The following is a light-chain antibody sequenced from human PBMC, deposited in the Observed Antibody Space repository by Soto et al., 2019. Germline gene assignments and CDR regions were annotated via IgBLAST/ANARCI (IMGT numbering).Light chain of an antibody. J-gene: IGKJ5*01. Sequence: DIHMTQSPSSLAASVGDRVTITCRASQSISGYLNWYQQKPGKAPILLIYATSNLQSGVPSRFSGSGSGTDFTLTISSLQPEDFATYYCQQSYSTPSITFGQGTRLETK. CDR2: ATS. CDR3: QQSYSTPSIT. V-gene: IGKV1-39*01. CDR1: QSISGY.